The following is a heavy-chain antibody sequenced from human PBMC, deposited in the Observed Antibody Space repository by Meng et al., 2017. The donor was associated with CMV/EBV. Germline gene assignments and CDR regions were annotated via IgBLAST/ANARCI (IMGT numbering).Heavy chain of an antibody. CDR3: ARRVGRVVPAAIHWFDP. Sequence: GGSFIGYSWILIRRPPGKVLEWIGEINHSGSTNYTPSLKSRVTISVDTSKNQFSLKLSSVTAADTAVYYCARRVGRVVPAAIHWFDPWGQGTLVTVSS. J-gene: IGHJ5*02. CDR1: GGSFIGYS. D-gene: IGHD2-2*01. CDR2: INHSGST. V-gene: IGHV4-34*01.